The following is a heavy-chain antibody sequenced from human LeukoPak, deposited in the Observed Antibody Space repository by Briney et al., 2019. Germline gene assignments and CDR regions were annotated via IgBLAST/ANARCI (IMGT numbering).Heavy chain of an antibody. D-gene: IGHD4-17*01. Sequence: GGSLRLSCAASGFTFSSYTMSWDRQAPGKGLEWVSTITTSDGNTYYADSVKGRFTISRDNSKNTLYLQMNSLRAEDTAVYYCAKGAVTTLDDAFDIWGQGTMVTVSS. CDR1: GFTFSSYT. J-gene: IGHJ3*02. CDR2: ITTSDGNT. CDR3: AKGAVTTLDDAFDI. V-gene: IGHV3-23*01.